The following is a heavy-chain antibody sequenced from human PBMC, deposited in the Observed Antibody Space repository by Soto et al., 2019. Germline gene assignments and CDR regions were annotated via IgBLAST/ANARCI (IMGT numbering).Heavy chain of an antibody. Sequence: ASVKVSCKASGYTFTGYYMHWVRQAPGQGLEWMGWINPNSGGTNYAQKFQGRVTMTRDTSISTAYMELSRPRSDDTAVYYCARDLEGYCSGGSCQAPYGDVRWFDPWGQGTLVTVSS. CDR2: INPNSGGT. CDR3: ARDLEGYCSGGSCQAPYGDVRWFDP. CDR1: GYTFTGYY. V-gene: IGHV1-2*02. J-gene: IGHJ5*02. D-gene: IGHD2-15*01.